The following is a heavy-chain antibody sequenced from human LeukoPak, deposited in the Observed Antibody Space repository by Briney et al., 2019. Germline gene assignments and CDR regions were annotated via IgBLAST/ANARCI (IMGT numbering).Heavy chain of an antibody. D-gene: IGHD5-18*01. J-gene: IGHJ3*02. CDR1: GFTFSSYG. V-gene: IGHV3-30*03. CDR3: AGGGVSIGYTYGFDI. Sequence: GGSLRLSCVASGFTFSSYGMHWVRQAPGKGLEWVAVLSYDGSNKYYADSVTGRFTISRDNSKNTLFLQMNSLRVEDTAVYYCAGGGVSIGYTYGFDIWGQGTMVTVSS. CDR2: LSYDGSNK.